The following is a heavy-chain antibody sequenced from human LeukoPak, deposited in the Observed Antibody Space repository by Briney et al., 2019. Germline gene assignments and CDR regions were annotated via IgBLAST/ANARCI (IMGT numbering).Heavy chain of an antibody. D-gene: IGHD2-2*01. CDR2: INQDGSDK. J-gene: IGHJ4*02. Sequence: QPGGSLRLSCAASGFTFSSYAMSWVRQAPGKGLERVANINQDGSDKYYVDSVKGRFTISRDNTKNSLYLQMNSLRAEDTAVYYCARVAVGRIVVVATYFDYWGQGTLVTVSS. V-gene: IGHV3-7*03. CDR3: ARVAVGRIVVVATYFDY. CDR1: GFTFSSYA.